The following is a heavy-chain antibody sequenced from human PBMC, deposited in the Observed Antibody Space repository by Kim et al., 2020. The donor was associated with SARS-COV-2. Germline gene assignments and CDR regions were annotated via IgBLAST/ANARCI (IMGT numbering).Heavy chain of an antibody. V-gene: IGHV3-66*01. Sequence: GGSLRHSCAASGFTVSSNYMSWVRQAPGKGLEWVSVIYSGGSTYYADSVKGRFTISRDNSKNTLYLQMNSLRAEDTAVYYCARARRTIPGIAAAGTYYGMDVWGQGTTVTVSS. D-gene: IGHD6-13*01. CDR3: ARARRTIPGIAAAGTYYGMDV. CDR2: IYSGGST. J-gene: IGHJ6*02. CDR1: GFTVSSNY.